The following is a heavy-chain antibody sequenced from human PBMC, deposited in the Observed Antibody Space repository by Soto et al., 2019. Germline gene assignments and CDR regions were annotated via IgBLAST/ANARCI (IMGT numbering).Heavy chain of an antibody. D-gene: IGHD3-3*01. CDR3: ARDPKGFWSGSSYYYYGMDV. J-gene: IGHJ6*02. CDR2: ICGDGAT. CDR1: GFAVSSTY. Sequence: EVQLVESGGGLIQPGGSLRLSCAASGFAVSSTYMSWVRQAPGKGLEWVSVICGDGATYYADPVKGRFTISRDTSKNTLFLQTNSLRAEDTAVYYCARDPKGFWSGSSYYYYGMDVWGQGTTVTVSS. V-gene: IGHV3-53*01.